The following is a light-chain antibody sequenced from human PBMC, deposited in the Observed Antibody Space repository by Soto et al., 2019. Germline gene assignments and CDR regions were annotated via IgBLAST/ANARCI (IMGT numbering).Light chain of an antibody. J-gene: IGKJ1*01. CDR1: QSVRND. CDR2: RAS. V-gene: IGKV3-15*01. Sequence: EIVMTQSPATLSVSPGQSATLTCRASQSVRNDLAWYQQRPGQAPRLLVYRASIRANGVPARFRGGGSGTEFSLTISSLQSEDFGVYYCQQFNDWPRTVGQGTKVDIK. CDR3: QQFNDWPRT.